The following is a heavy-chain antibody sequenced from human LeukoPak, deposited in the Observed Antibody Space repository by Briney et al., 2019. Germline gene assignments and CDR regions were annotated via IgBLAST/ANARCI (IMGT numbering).Heavy chain of an antibody. D-gene: IGHD5-12*01. CDR2: IIPIFGTA. CDR1: GGTFSSYA. CDR3: ARAHSGYDSPLDY. Sequence: SVKVSCKASGGTFSSYAISWVRQAPGQGLEWMGGIIPIFGTANYAQKFQGRVTVTTDESTSTAYMELSSLRSEDTAVYYCARAHSGYDSPLDYWGQGTLVSVSS. J-gene: IGHJ4*02. V-gene: IGHV1-69*05.